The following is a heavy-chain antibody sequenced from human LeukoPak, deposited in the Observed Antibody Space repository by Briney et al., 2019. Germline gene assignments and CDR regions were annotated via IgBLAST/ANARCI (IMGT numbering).Heavy chain of an antibody. CDR1: GGSISSGGYY. CDR2: IYYSGST. D-gene: IGHD5-18*01. V-gene: IGHV4-31*03. Sequence: SQTLSLTCTVSGGSISSGGYYWSWIRQHPGKGLEWIGYIYYSGSTYYNPSLKSRVTISVDTSKNQFSLKLSSVTAADTAVYYCASWIQLRSRFDYWGQGTLVTVSS. CDR3: ASWIQLRSRFDY. J-gene: IGHJ4*02.